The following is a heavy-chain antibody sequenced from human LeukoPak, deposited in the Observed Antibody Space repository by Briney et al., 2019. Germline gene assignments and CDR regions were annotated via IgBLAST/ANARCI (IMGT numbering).Heavy chain of an antibody. CDR2: SSRNSSYI. CDR3: AREDLVYSDRVE. CDR1: SFTIYSNS. D-gene: IGHD4-17*01. Sequence: GYLSCNCAASSFTIYSNSWNRHRQAPGQGLEWGAYSSRNSSYIYYADSVKGRFTISRDNVKNSLYLQMNSLGAEDTAVYYWAREDLVYSDRVEWGQGTLDTDPS. J-gene: IGHJ4*02. V-gene: IGHV3-21*05.